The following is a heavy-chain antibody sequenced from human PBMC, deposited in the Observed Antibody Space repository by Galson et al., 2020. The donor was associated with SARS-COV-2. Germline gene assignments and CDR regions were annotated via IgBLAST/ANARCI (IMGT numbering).Heavy chain of an antibody. Sequence: AETLSLTCTVSGDSISSSAYYWGWIRQPPGKGLEWIGIIYYSGTTYYNPSLKSRVTISVATSKNQVSMKLSSSTDVDTAVYYWARGGRVDNWNVDFYGMDVWGQGTTVTVSS. D-gene: IGHD1-20*01. J-gene: IGHJ6*02. CDR3: ARGGRVDNWNVDFYGMDV. V-gene: IGHV4-39*01. CDR2: IYYSGTT. CDR1: GDSISSSAYY.